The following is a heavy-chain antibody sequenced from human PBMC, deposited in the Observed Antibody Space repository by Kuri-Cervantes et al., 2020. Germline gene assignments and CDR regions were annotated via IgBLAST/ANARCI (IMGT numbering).Heavy chain of an antibody. V-gene: IGHV3-9*01. CDR1: GFTFDDYA. CDR2: ISWNSGSI. D-gene: IGHD2-2*01. CDR3: AKDRLGYCSSTSCNWAIYYYGMDV. J-gene: IGHJ6*02. Sequence: GGSLRLSCAASGFTFDDYAMHWVRQAPGKGLEWVSGISWNSGSIGYADSVKGRFTISRDNAKNSLYLQMNSLRAEDTAVYYCAKDRLGYCSSTSCNWAIYYYGMDVWGQGTTVTVSS.